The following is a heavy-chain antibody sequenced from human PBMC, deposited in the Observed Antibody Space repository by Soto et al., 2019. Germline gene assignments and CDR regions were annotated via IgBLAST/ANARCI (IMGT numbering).Heavy chain of an antibody. CDR3: ARDRWAAAGTWIWFDP. CDR2: ISAYNGNT. CDR1: GYTFTSYG. Sequence: QVQLVQSGAEVKKPGASVKVSCKASGYTFTSYGISWVRQAPGQGLEWMGWISAYNGNTNYAQKLQGRVTMTTDTSTSTDYMELRSLRSDDTAVYYCARDRWAAAGTWIWFDPWGQGTLVTVSS. D-gene: IGHD6-13*01. V-gene: IGHV1-18*01. J-gene: IGHJ5*02.